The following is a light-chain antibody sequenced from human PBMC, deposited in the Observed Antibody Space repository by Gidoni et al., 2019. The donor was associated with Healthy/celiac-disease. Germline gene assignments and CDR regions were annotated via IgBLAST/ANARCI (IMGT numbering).Light chain of an antibody. CDR3: QQRSNWPPIT. CDR2: DAS. V-gene: IGKV3-11*01. CDR1: QSVSSY. J-gene: IGKJ5*01. Sequence: ELVLTQSPATLFLSPGERATLSCRSSQSVSSYLAWYQQKPGQAPRLLIYDASTSATGIPARFSGSGSWTDFTLTISSLEPEDFSVYYCQQRSNWPPITFGQGTRLVIK.